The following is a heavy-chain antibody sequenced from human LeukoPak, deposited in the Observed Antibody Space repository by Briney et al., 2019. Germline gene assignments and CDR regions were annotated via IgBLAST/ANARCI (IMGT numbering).Heavy chain of an antibody. Sequence: SVKVSCKASGGTFSSYAISWVRQAPGQGLEWMVRIIPIFGTANYAQKFQGRVTITTDESTSTAYMEVRSLRSDDTAVYYCARSGGAFDYWGQGTLVTVSS. V-gene: IGHV1-69*05. CDR1: GGTFSSYA. CDR2: IIPIFGTA. D-gene: IGHD3-10*01. CDR3: ARSGGAFDY. J-gene: IGHJ4*02.